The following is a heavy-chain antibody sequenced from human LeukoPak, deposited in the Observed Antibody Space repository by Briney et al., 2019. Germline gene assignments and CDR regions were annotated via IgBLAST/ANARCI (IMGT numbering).Heavy chain of an antibody. V-gene: IGHV3-23*01. CDR2: ISGSGGST. CDR3: AKGRLGGSRGLDY. J-gene: IGHJ4*02. Sequence: GGSLRLSCAASGFTFSSYAMSWVRQAPGKGLEWVSAISGSGGSTYYADSVKGRFTISRDNSKNTLYLQMNGLRAEDTAVYYCAKGRLGGSRGLDYWGQGTLVTVSS. CDR1: GFTFSSYA. D-gene: IGHD3-10*01.